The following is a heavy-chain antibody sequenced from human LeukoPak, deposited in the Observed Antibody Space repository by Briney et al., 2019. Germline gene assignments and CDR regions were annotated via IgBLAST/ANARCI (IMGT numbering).Heavy chain of an antibody. D-gene: IGHD3-22*01. CDR1: GFTFGSYG. V-gene: IGHV3-30*02. CDR2: IRYDGSNK. J-gene: IGHJ3*02. Sequence: GGSLRLSCAASGFTFGSYGMHWVREAPGKGLEWVAFIRYDGSNKYYADSVKGRFTISRDNSKNTLYLQMNSLRAEDTAVYYCAKVYYYDSSGSGNDAFDIWGQGTMVTVSS. CDR3: AKVYYYDSSGSGNDAFDI.